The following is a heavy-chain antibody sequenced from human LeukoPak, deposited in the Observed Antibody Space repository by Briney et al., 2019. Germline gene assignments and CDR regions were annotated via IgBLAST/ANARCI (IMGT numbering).Heavy chain of an antibody. CDR3: ARPYSYHDFWD. Sequence: GGSLRLSCAASGFTFSTYWMHWVRQAPGKGLVWVSRINSDGSSTSYADSVRGRFTISRDNAMSTLYLQMNSLRAEDTAVYYCARPYSYHDFWDWGQGTLVTVSS. J-gene: IGHJ4*02. CDR2: INSDGSST. V-gene: IGHV3-74*01. CDR1: GFTFSTYW. D-gene: IGHD3-3*01.